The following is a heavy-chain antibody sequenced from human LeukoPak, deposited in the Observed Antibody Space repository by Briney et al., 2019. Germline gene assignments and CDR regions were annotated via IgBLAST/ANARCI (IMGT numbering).Heavy chain of an antibody. V-gene: IGHV4-4*07. J-gene: IGHJ2*01. CDR2: IYTSGST. CDR1: GGSTSSYY. Sequence: SETLPLTCTVSGGSTSSYYWSWIRQPAGKGLEWIGRIYTSGSTNYNPSLKSRVTMSVDTSKNQFSLKLSSVTAADTAVYYCARGYYDSSGYLYWYFDLWGRGTLVTVSS. D-gene: IGHD3-22*01. CDR3: ARGYYDSSGYLYWYFDL.